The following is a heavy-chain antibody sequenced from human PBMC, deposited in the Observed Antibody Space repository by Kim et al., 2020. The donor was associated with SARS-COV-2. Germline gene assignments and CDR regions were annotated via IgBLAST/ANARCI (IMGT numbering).Heavy chain of an antibody. CDR3: AREEPVYTGGDWFDP. D-gene: IGHD2-2*02. V-gene: IGHV4-59*01. J-gene: IGHJ5*02. Sequence: PGKGLEWIGYIYYSGSTNYNPSLKSRVTISVDTSKNQFSLKLSSVTAADTAVYYCAREEPVYTGGDWFDPWGQGTLVTVSS. CDR2: IYYSGST.